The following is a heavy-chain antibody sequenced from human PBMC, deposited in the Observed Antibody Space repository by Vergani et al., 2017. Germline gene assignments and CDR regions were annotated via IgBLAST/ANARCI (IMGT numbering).Heavy chain of an antibody. Sequence: QVQLQESGPGLVKPQGTLSLTCAVSGDSISNSHWWTWVRQPPGKGLEWIGEIYHSGSTKYNPSLKSRVTISLDKSKNEFSLKLNSVTAADTAVYYCRRVADFYGLGSRLLDLWGQGILVTVSS. CDR1: GDSISNSHW. D-gene: IGHD3-10*01. CDR2: IYHSGST. CDR3: RRVADFYGLGSRLLDL. V-gene: IGHV4-4*03. J-gene: IGHJ5*02.